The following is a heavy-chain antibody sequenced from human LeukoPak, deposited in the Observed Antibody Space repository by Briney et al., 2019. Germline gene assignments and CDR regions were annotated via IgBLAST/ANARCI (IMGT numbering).Heavy chain of an antibody. J-gene: IGHJ3*02. D-gene: IGHD2-15*01. CDR1: GFTFSSYG. CDR2: ISYDGSNK. Sequence: PGGSLRLSCAASGFTFSSYGMHWVRQAPGKGLEWVAVISYDGSNKYYADSVKGRFTISRDNAKNSLYLQMNSLRAEDTAVYYCARDRFCSGGTCLDAFDIWGQGTMVTVSS. V-gene: IGHV3-30*03. CDR3: ARDRFCSGGTCLDAFDI.